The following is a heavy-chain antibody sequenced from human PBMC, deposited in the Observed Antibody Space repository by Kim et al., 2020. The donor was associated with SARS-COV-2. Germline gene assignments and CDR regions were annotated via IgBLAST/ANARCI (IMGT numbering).Heavy chain of an antibody. CDR1: GDSMDSYY. J-gene: IGHJ4*02. Sequence: SETLSLTCTVSGDSMDSYYWTWIRQPPGKGPEWIGYTYNGVSTSYNPSLKSRVTMSIYMSKNQFSLELTSVTAADTAVYYCVRDRRWGSYRLLDYWGQGALVTVSS. CDR3: VRDRRWGSYRLLDY. D-gene: IGHD3-16*02. CDR2: TYNGVST. V-gene: IGHV4-59*13.